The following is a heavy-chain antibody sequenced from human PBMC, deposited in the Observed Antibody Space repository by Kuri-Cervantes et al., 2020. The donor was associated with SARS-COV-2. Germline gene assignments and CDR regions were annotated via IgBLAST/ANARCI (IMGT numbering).Heavy chain of an antibody. Sequence: GESLKISCAASGFTFSSYSMNWVRQAPGKGLEWVSSISSSSSYIYYADSVKGRFTISRDNAKNSLYLQMNSLRAEDTAVYYCARGGSPGGGYCSSTSCYTIYWGQGTLVTVSS. V-gene: IGHV3-21*01. J-gene: IGHJ4*02. CDR2: ISSSSSYI. D-gene: IGHD2-2*02. CDR3: ARGGSPGGGYCSSTSCYTIY. CDR1: GFTFSSYS.